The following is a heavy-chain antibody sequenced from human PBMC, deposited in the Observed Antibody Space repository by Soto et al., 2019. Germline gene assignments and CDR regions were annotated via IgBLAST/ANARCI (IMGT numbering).Heavy chain of an antibody. J-gene: IGHJ4*02. V-gene: IGHV3-33*01. D-gene: IGHD2-21*02. CDR1: GFTFSSYG. CDR2: IWYDGSNK. CDR3: ARDRSGVTANIFDY. Sequence: QVQLVESGGGVVQPGRSLRLSCAASGFTFSSYGMHWVRQAPGKGLEGVAVIWYDGSNKYYADSVKGRFTISRDNSKNTLYLQMNSLRAEDTAVYYCARDRSGVTANIFDYWGQGTLVTVSS.